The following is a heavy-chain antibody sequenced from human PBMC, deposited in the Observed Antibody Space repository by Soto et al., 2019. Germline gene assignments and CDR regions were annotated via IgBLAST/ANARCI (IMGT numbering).Heavy chain of an antibody. CDR1: GYTFTSYG. Sequence: ASVKVSCKASGYTFTSYGISWVRQAPGQGLEWMGWISAYNGNTKYSQKFQGRVTITRDTSASTAYMELSSLRSEDTAVYYCARPYSGSYAFQHWGQGTLVTVSS. CDR3: ARPYSGSYAFQH. J-gene: IGHJ1*01. V-gene: IGHV1-18*01. D-gene: IGHD1-26*01. CDR2: ISAYNGNT.